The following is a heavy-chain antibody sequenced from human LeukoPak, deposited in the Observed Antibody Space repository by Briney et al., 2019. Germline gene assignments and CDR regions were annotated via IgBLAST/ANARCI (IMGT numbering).Heavy chain of an antibody. J-gene: IGHJ4*02. CDR1: GGSISSYY. D-gene: IGHD3-22*01. V-gene: IGHV4-59*01. CDR2: IYYSGST. CDR3: AKGSHLYDSSGYYYVLPDY. Sequence: PSETLSLTCAVYGGSISSYYWSWIRQPPGKGLEWIGYIYYSGSTNYNPSLRSRVTISVDTSKDQFSLKLSSVTAADTAVYYCAKGSHLYDSSGYYYVLPDYWGQGTLVTVSS.